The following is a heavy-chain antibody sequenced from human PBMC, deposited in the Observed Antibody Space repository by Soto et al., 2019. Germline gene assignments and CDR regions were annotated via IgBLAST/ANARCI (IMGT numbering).Heavy chain of an antibody. V-gene: IGHV1-69*01. J-gene: IGHJ6*02. Sequence: QVQLVQSGAEVKKPGSSVKVSCKASGGTLRRYAISWVRQAPGRGLEWMGGIIPRFGTTSYAQTETLQGRLTINADGHMITASMELSSLRSEDTAVYFCAVVDISDNDAEHYFYAMDVWGQGTTVIVSS. CDR2: IIPRFGTT. CDR3: AVVDISDNDAEHYFYAMDV. CDR1: GGTLRRYA. D-gene: IGHD3-22*01.